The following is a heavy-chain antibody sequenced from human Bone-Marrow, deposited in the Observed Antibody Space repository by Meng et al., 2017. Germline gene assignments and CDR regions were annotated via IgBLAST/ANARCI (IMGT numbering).Heavy chain of an antibody. CDR3: ARARGYSYGYAFDI. CDR2: ISSYGGST. Sequence: GEFPKIFRAASGFTFSSYAMHWVRQAPGKGLEYVSAISSYGGSTYYANSVKGRFTISRDNSKNTLYLQMGSLRTEDMAVYYCARARGYSYGYAFDIWGQGTMVTVSS. V-gene: IGHV3-64*01. D-gene: IGHD5-18*01. CDR1: GFTFSSYA. J-gene: IGHJ3*02.